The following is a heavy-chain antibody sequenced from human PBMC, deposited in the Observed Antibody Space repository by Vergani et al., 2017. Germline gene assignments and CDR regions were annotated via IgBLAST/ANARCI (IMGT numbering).Heavy chain of an antibody. D-gene: IGHD4-23*01. CDR2: SFSNDEK. CDR1: GSPLSNARMG. CDR3: ARSLRWSPFDY. J-gene: IGHJ4*02. Sequence: QVTLKESGPVLVKPTKTLPLTCTASGSPLSNARMGVSWVRQPPGKAREWLAHSFSNDEKSYNTSLKSRITIAKDTSKTQIVLTMTNMDPVDTAAYYCARSLRWSPFDYWGQGTLVTVSS. V-gene: IGHV2-26*01.